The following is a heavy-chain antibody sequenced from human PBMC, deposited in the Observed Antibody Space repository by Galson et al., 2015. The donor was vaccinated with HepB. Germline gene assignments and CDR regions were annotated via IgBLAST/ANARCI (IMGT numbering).Heavy chain of an antibody. CDR1: GGSISSYY. Sequence: ETLSLTCTVPGGSISSYYWSWIRQPPGKGLEWIGYIYYSGSTNYNPSLKSRVTISVDTSKNQFSLKLSSVTAADTAVYYCAAYYYDSSGYWGPYGMDVWGQGTTVTVSS. CDR3: AAYYYDSSGYWGPYGMDV. D-gene: IGHD3-22*01. V-gene: IGHV4-59*01. J-gene: IGHJ6*02. CDR2: IYYSGST.